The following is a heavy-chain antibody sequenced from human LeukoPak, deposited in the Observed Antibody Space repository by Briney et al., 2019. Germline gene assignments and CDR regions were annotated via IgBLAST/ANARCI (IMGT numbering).Heavy chain of an antibody. Sequence: SETLSLTRTVSGGSISSSSYYWDWIRQPPGKGLEWIGSIYYSGSTHYNPSPNSRVTISVDTSKNQFSLKLSSVTAADTAVYYCARRRGYDILTGYYSPLPFDYWGQGTLVTVSS. CDR1: GGSISSSSYY. D-gene: IGHD3-9*01. V-gene: IGHV4-39*01. CDR3: ARRRGYDILTGYYSPLPFDY. J-gene: IGHJ4*02. CDR2: IYYSGST.